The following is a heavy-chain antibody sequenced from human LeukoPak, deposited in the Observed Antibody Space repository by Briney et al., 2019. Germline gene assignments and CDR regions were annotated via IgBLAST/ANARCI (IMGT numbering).Heavy chain of an antibody. J-gene: IGHJ6*04. Sequence: GGSLSLSCAASGFTFKSFGTHCARHAPGKGRGWVAAIVYDGRNTSYIHSVKGRISISRDKSKSTLYLQMNSLRSEDSAVYYCAREGRRCDSTSCSVLYHGMDVWGKGTTVTVSS. CDR2: IVYDGRNT. V-gene: IGHV3-33*01. CDR3: AREGRRCDSTSCSVLYHGMDV. D-gene: IGHD2-2*01. CDR1: GFTFKSFG.